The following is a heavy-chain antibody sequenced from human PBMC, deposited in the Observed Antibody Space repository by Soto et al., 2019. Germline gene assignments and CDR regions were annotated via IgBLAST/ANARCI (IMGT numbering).Heavy chain of an antibody. V-gene: IGHV4-4*07. CDR2: IYSSGND. CDR3: ARGDVFDL. Sequence: QVQLQESGPGLVKPSETVSLICTVSGDSISGYYLSWIRQPAGKGLEWIGRIYSSGNDNYKPSLKSRVSMSVDMSKNQFSLKVTSVTAADTAMYFCARGDVFDLWGQGTKVTVSS. J-gene: IGHJ3*01. CDR1: GDSISGYY.